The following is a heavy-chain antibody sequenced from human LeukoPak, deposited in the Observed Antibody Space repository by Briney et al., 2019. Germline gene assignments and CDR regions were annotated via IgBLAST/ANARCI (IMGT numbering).Heavy chain of an antibody. Sequence: SETLSLTCTVSGGSISSSSYYWGWIRQPPGKGLEWIGSIYYSGSTYYNPSLKSRVTISVDTSKNQFSLKLSSVTAADTAVYYCARPFSYSSGWYYFDYWGQGTLVTVSS. CDR3: ARPFSYSSGWYYFDY. CDR2: IYYSGST. CDR1: GGSISSSSYY. V-gene: IGHV4-39*01. D-gene: IGHD6-19*01. J-gene: IGHJ4*02.